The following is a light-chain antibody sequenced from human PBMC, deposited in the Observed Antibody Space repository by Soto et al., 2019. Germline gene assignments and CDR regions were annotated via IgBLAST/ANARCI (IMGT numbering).Light chain of an antibody. CDR2: WAS. V-gene: IGKV4-1*01. J-gene: IGKJ3*01. CDR1: QSVLYSSNNKNY. Sequence: DIVMTQSPDSLAVSLGERATINCKSSQSVLYSSNNKNYLAWYQQKPGQPPKLLIYWASTRESRVPDRFSGSGSGTDFTLTSSSLQAEDVAVYYCQQYYSAPRGFTFDPGTKVDIK. CDR3: QQYYSAPRGFT.